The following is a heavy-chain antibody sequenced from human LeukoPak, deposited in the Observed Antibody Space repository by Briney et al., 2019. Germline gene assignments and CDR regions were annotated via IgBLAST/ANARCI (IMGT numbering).Heavy chain of an antibody. Sequence: ASVKVSCKVSGYTLTELSMHWVRQAPGKGLEWMGGFDPEGGETIYAQKFQGRVTMTEDTSTDTAYMELSSLRSEDTAVYYCATVSRITMIVKGSSYYFDYWGQGTLVTVSS. CDR3: ATVSRITMIVKGSSYYFDY. D-gene: IGHD3-22*01. CDR2: FDPEGGET. J-gene: IGHJ4*02. CDR1: GYTLTELS. V-gene: IGHV1-24*01.